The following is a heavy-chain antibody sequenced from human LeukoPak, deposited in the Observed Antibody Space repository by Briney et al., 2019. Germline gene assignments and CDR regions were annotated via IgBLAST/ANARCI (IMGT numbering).Heavy chain of an antibody. CDR2: IYYSGST. Sequence: PSETLSLTCTVSGGSISSYYWSWIRQPPGKGLEWIGYIYYSGSTNYNPSLESRATISVDTSKNRFSLKLSSVTAADTAVYYCARQLSNASCCYDYWGQGTLVTVSS. V-gene: IGHV4-59*08. CDR3: ARQLSNASCCYDY. D-gene: IGHD2-2*01. J-gene: IGHJ4*02. CDR1: GGSISSYY.